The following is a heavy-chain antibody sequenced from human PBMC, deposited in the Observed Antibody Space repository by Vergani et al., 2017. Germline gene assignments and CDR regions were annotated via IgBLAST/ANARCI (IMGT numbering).Heavy chain of an antibody. Sequence: EVQLLESGGGLVQPGGSLRLSCAASGFRFDDYAMHWVRQAPGKGLEWVSGISWNSVSIGYADSVKGRFTISRDNAKNSLYLQMNSLRAEDTALYYCAKRGLTGSSLDYWGQGTLVTVSS. CDR3: AKRGLTGSSLDY. D-gene: IGHD7-27*01. CDR1: GFRFDDYA. CDR2: ISWNSVSI. V-gene: IGHV3-9*01. J-gene: IGHJ4*02.